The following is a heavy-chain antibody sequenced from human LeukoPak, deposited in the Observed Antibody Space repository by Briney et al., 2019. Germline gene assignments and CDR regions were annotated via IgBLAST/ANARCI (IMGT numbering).Heavy chain of an antibody. V-gene: IGHV3-21*01. Sequence: GGSLRLSCAASGFTFSSYSMNWVRQAPGKGLEWVSSISSSSSYMYYADSVKGRFTISRDNAKNSLYLQMNSLRAEDTAVYYCARVAGPYYFDYWGQGTLVTVSS. J-gene: IGHJ4*02. D-gene: IGHD6-13*01. CDR1: GFTFSSYS. CDR3: ARVAGPYYFDY. CDR2: ISSSSSYM.